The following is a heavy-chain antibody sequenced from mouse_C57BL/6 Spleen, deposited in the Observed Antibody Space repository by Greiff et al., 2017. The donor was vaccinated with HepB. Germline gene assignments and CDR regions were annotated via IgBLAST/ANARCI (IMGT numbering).Heavy chain of an antibody. CDR1: GFTFSDYY. Sequence: EVKVEESEGGLVQPGSSMKLSCTASGFTFSDYYMAWVRQVPEKGLEWVANINYDGSSTYYLDSLKSRFIISRDNAKNILYLQMSSLKSEDTATYYCARGEGYWYFDVWGTGTTVTVSS. J-gene: IGHJ1*03. V-gene: IGHV5-16*01. CDR2: INYDGSST. CDR3: ARGEGYWYFDV. D-gene: IGHD2-2*01.